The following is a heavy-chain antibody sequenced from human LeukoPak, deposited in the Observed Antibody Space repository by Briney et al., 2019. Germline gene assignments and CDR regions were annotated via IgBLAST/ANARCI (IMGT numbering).Heavy chain of an antibody. Sequence: SETLSLTCSVSGTSLNSGSRYWSWIRQPAGKGLEWVGRVYASGSTNYNPSLKSRVTISIDTSRNHFSLKMTSVTAADTVVYYCARVGTAGTYRDNYFDFWGQGALVTVSS. CDR1: GTSLNSGSRY. CDR3: ARVGTAGTYRDNYFDF. D-gene: IGHD3-16*02. J-gene: IGHJ4*02. V-gene: IGHV4-61*02. CDR2: VYASGST.